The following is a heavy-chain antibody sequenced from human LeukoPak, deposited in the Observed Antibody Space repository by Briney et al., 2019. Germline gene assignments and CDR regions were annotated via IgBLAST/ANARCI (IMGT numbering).Heavy chain of an antibody. Sequence: APVKVSFKAAGDTFTGYYIHWGGQAPGQGLEWMGGNNPTFGRTNYAQKFQGRVTITADESTSTAYMELSSLRSEDTAVYYCARGRGSGYGLFYYYGMDVWGKGTTVTVSS. CDR3: ARGRGSGYGLFYYYGMDV. CDR1: GDTFTGYY. CDR2: NNPTFGRT. J-gene: IGHJ6*04. D-gene: IGHD3-22*01. V-gene: IGHV1-69*01.